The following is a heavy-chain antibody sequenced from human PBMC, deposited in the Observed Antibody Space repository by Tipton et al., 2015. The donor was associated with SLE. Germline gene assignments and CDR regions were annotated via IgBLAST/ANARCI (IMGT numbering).Heavy chain of an antibody. Sequence: TLSLTCTVSGGSISSSSYYWGWIRPPPGKGLEWIGCIYYSGSTYYNPALKSRVTISVDTSKNQFSLKLSSVTAADTAVYYCASLRDYDILTGWSGMDVWGQGTTVTVSS. CDR2: IYYSGST. V-gene: IGHV4-39*07. D-gene: IGHD3-9*01. J-gene: IGHJ6*02. CDR1: GGSISSSSYY. CDR3: ASLRDYDILTGWSGMDV.